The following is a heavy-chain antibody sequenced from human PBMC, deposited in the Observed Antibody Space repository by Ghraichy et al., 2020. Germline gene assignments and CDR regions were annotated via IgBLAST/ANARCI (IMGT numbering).Heavy chain of an antibody. D-gene: IGHD3-22*01. V-gene: IGHV3-53*01. J-gene: IGHJ4*02. CDR3: AREARETDSSGYYYHTIPQFYFDY. Sequence: GGSLRLSCAASGFTVSSNYMSWVRQAPGKGLEWVSVIYSGGSTYYADSVKGRFTISRDNSKNTLYLQMNSLRAEDTAVYYCAREARETDSSGYYYHTIPQFYFDYWGQGTLVTVSS. CDR2: IYSGGST. CDR1: GFTVSSNY.